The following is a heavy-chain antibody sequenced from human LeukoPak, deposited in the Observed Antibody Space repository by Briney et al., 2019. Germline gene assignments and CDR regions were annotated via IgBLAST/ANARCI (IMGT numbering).Heavy chain of an antibody. CDR2: INPSGGST. CDR3: AREGRRNYYDSSGQSGY. CDR1: GYTFTSYY. J-gene: IGHJ4*02. V-gene: IGHV1-46*01. D-gene: IGHD3-22*01. Sequence: GASVKVSCKASGYTFTSYYMHWVRQAPGQGLEWMGIINPSGGSTSYAQKFQGRVTMTRDTSTSTVYMELSSLRSEDTAVYYCAREGRRNYYDSSGQSGYWGQGTLVTVSS.